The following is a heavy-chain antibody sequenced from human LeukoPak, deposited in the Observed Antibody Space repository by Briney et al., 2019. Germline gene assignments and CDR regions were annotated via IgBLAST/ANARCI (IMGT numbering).Heavy chain of an antibody. V-gene: IGHV3-11*05. J-gene: IGHJ4*02. CDR3: TRERRGSYYAFES. CDR2: VISGRGST. CDR1: GFSVSDYS. D-gene: IGHD3-16*01. Sequence: PGGSLRLSCAASGFSVSDYSISGIRQSPGKGPEWMSYVISGRGSTNYADSVKGRFTISRDNAKNSVALQLDGLRADDTAVYFCTRERRGSYYAFESWGQGTLVTVSS.